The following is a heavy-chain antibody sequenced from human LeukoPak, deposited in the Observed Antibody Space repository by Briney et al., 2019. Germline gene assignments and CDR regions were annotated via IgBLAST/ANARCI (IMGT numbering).Heavy chain of an antibody. CDR3: ARGAKSGSYPHLICDY. V-gene: IGHV1-46*01. CDR2: ISPSGGST. CDR1: GYTFTSNY. Sequence: GASVKVSCKAFGYTFTSNYMHWVRQAPGQGPEWMGVISPSGGSTTYAQKFQGRVTLTRDMSTSTDYLELSSLRSEDTAVYYCARGAKSGSYPHLICDYWGQGTLVTVSS. D-gene: IGHD1-26*01. J-gene: IGHJ4*02.